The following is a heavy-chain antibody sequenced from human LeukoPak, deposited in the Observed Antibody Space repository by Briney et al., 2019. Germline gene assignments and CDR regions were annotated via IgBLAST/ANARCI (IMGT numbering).Heavy chain of an antibody. D-gene: IGHD6-6*01. J-gene: IGHJ6*03. CDR3: ARGKKKRLVPPNYYYYMDV. CDR1: GFTFSDYY. V-gene: IGHV4-34*01. CDR2: INHSGST. Sequence: GSLRLSCAASGFTFSDYYMSWIRQPPGKGLEWIGEINHSGSTNYNPSLKSRVTISVDTSKNQFSLKLSSVTAADTAVYYCARGKKKRLVPPNYYYYMDVWGKGTTVTVSS.